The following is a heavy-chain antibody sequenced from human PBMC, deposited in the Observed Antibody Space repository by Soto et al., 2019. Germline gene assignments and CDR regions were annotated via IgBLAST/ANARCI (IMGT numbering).Heavy chain of an antibody. CDR1: GFTFSRYA. V-gene: IGHV3-30*04. J-gene: IGHJ4*02. CDR3: ARSRSGAVADSFDF. D-gene: IGHD3-10*01. CDR2: ISRDGTNK. Sequence: GSLRLSCAASGFTFSRYAIHWVRQAPGKGLEWVAVISRDGTNKYYVDSVKGRLTISRDNSRNTLYLQMNSLRHEDAAVYYCARSRSGAVADSFDFWGQGTLVTVSS.